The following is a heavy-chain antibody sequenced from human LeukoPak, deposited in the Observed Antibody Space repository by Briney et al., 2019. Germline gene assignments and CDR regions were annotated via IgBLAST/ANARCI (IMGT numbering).Heavy chain of an antibody. CDR3: ARDYYDSSGYGDY. V-gene: IGHV4-38-2*02. CDR1: GYSISSGYH. D-gene: IGHD3-22*01. CDR2: IYHSGST. Sequence: PSETLSLTCAVSGYSISSGYHWGWIRQPPGKGLEWIGSIYHSGSTYYNPSLKSRVTISVDTSKNQFSLKLSSVTAADTAVYYCARDYYDSSGYGDYWGQGTLVTVSS. J-gene: IGHJ4*02.